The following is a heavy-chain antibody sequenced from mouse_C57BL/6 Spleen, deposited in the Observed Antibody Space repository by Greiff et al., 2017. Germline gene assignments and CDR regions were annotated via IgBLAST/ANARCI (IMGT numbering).Heavy chain of an antibody. V-gene: IGHV1-74*01. J-gene: IGHJ4*01. CDR3: EIEESWTTVVARAMDY. Sequence: QVQLQQSGAELVKPGASVKVSCKASGYTFTSYWMHWVKQRPGQGLEWIGRIHPSDSDTNFNQKFKGKATLTVDKSSSTAYIQLSSLTSEDSEVYYCEIEESWTTVVARAMDYWGQGTSVTVSS. D-gene: IGHD1-1*01. CDR1: GYTFTSYW. CDR2: IHPSDSDT.